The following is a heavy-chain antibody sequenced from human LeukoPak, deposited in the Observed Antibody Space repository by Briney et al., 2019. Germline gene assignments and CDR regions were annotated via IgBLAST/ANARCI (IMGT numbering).Heavy chain of an antibody. CDR3: ARDPAPTSSSWHYFDY. Sequence: GGSLRLSCAASGFTFSSYGMHWVRQAPGKVLEWVAVIWYDGSNKYYADSVKGRFTISRDNSKNTLYLQMNSLRAEDTAVYYCARDPAPTSSSWHYFDYWGQGTLVTVSS. J-gene: IGHJ4*02. V-gene: IGHV3-33*01. CDR2: IWYDGSNK. CDR1: GFTFSSYG. D-gene: IGHD6-13*01.